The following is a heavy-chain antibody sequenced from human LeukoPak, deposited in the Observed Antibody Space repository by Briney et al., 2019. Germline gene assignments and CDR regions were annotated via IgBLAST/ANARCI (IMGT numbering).Heavy chain of an antibody. CDR3: ARKGYYDFWSGYEEFFDY. CDR1: GYTFTGYY. D-gene: IGHD3-3*01. CDR2: INPNSGGT. Sequence: ASVKASCKASGYTFTGYYMHWVRQAPGQGLEWMGWINPNSGGTNYAQEFQGRVTMTRDTSISTAYMELSRLRSDDTAVYYCARKGYYDFWSGYEEFFDYWGQGTLVTVSS. V-gene: IGHV1-2*02. J-gene: IGHJ4*02.